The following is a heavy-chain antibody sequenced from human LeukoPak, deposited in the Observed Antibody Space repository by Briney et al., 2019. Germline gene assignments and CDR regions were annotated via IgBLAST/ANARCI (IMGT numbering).Heavy chain of an antibody. D-gene: IGHD1-7*01. V-gene: IGHV4-39*07. CDR3: ARMLFASHWNSRGGMRGSVDY. CDR2: IYYSGST. J-gene: IGHJ4*02. CDR1: GGSISSSSYY. Sequence: SETLSLTCTVSGGSISSSSYYWGWIRQPPGKGLEWIGSIYYSGSTYYNPSLKNRVTISVDTSKNQFSLKLSSVTAADTAVYYCARMLFASHWNSRGGMRGSVDYWGQGTLVTVSS.